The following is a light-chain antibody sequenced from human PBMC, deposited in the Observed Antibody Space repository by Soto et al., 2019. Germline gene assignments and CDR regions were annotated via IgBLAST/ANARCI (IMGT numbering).Light chain of an antibody. CDR3: AAWDASLDGYV. CDR2: SYD. V-gene: IGLV1-44*01. Sequence: LTQPPSASGTPGQRVTISCSTSSSNLGDNTVNWYQHVPGTAPKLLIYSYDQRPSGVPDRFSGSKSGTSASLAISGLQSEDEADYYCAAWDASLDGYVFGTGTKVTVL. CDR1: SSNLGDNT. J-gene: IGLJ1*01.